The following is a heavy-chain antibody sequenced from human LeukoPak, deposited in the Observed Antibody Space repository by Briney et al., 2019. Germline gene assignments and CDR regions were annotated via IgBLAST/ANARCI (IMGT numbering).Heavy chain of an antibody. V-gene: IGHV3-11*01. CDR1: GFTFSDYY. J-gene: IGHJ3*02. CDR2: ISSSGSTI. D-gene: IGHD4-17*01. Sequence: GGSLRLSCAASGFTFSDYYMSWICQAPGKGLEWVSYISSSGSTIYYADSVKGRFTISRDNAKNSLYLQMNSLRAEDTAVYYCARADYGDYVDDAFDIWGQGTMVTVSS. CDR3: ARADYGDYVDDAFDI.